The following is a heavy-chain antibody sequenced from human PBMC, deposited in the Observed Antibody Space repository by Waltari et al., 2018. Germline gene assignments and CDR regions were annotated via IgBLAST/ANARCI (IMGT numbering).Heavy chain of an antibody. CDR2: IDPRRRDT. Sequence: QVQLVQSGAEVKKPGASVKVSCKASGYTFTDYFIHWMRQVPGQGLEWMGWIDPRRRDTSYAQNLQGRVTMTRDTSIGTIYMELSSLRSDDTAVYYCARGPNTGAF. CDR1: GYTFTDYF. D-gene: IGHD1-1*01. J-gene: IGHJ3*01. CDR3: ARGPNTGAF. V-gene: IGHV1-2*02.